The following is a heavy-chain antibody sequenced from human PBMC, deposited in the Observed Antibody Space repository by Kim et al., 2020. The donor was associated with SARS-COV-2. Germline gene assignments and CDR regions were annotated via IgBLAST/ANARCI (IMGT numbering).Heavy chain of an antibody. CDR3: AKESARGYSYGRRAFDI. CDR2: ISWNSGSI. CDR1: GFTFDDYA. Sequence: GGSLRLSCAASGFTFDDYAMHWVRQAPGKGLEWVSGISWNSGSIGYADSVKGRFTISRDNAKNSLYLQMNSLRAEDTALYYCAKESARGYSYGRRAFDIWGQGTMVTVSS. V-gene: IGHV3-9*01. D-gene: IGHD5-18*01. J-gene: IGHJ3*02.